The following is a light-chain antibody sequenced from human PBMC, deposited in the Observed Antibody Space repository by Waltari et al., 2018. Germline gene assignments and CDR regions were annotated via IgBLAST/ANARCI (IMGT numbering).Light chain of an antibody. J-gene: IGKJ2*01. V-gene: IGKV2-28*01. CDR3: MQALQTPYT. CDR2: LGS. CDR1: QSLLHSNGYNY. Sequence: DIVMTQSPLSLPVTPGEPASISCRSSQSLLHSNGYNYLDWYLQKPGQSPQLLIYLGSNRASGVPDRFSGSGSGTDVTLKISRVEAEDVGVYYCMQALQTPYTFGQGTKLEIK.